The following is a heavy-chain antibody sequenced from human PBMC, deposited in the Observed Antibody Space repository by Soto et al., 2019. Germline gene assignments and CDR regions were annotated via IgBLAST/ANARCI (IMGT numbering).Heavy chain of an antibody. J-gene: IGHJ4*02. CDR1: GFTFSSYS. CDR3: ARDYPTYYYDSSGYS. V-gene: IGHV3-48*02. Sequence: GGSLRLSCAAPGFTFSSYSMNWVRQAPGKGLEWVSYISSSSSTIYYADSVKGRFTISRDNAKNSLYLQMNSLRDEDTAVYYCARDYPTYYYDSSGYSWGQGTLVTVSS. CDR2: ISSSSSTI. D-gene: IGHD3-22*01.